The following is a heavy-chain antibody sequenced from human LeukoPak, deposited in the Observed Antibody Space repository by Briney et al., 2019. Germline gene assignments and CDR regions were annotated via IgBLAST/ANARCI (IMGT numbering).Heavy chain of an antibody. J-gene: IGHJ4*02. CDR1: GGSLSGYY. V-gene: IGHV4-34*01. D-gene: IGHD3-10*01. CDR3: ARSAYYYGSGSFPFDY. CDR2: INHSGST. Sequence: PSETLSLTCAVYGGSLSGYYWSWIRQPPGKGLEWIGEINHSGSTNYNPSLKSRVTISVDTSKNQFSLKLSSVTAADTAVYYCARSAYYYGSGSFPFDYWGQGTLVTVSS.